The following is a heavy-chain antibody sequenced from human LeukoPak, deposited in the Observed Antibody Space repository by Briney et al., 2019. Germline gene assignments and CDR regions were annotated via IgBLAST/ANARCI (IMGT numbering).Heavy chain of an antibody. CDR1: GGSISSSSFY. CDR2: IYYSGNT. CDR3: ARHPGRLFDY. Sequence: SETLSLTCTVSGGSISSSSFYWGWIRQPPGKGLEWIGSIYYSGNTYYNPSLKSRVSISVDTSKNQFSLKLSSVTAADTAVYYCARHPGRLFDYWGQGTLVSVSS. J-gene: IGHJ4*02. V-gene: IGHV4-39*01.